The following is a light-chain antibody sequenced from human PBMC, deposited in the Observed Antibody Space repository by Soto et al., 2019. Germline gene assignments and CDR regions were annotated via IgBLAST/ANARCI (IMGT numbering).Light chain of an antibody. CDR3: QQRSDSIT. CDR1: HSVTTH. V-gene: IGKV3-11*01. J-gene: IGKJ5*01. CDR2: DAS. Sequence: EIVLTQSPGTLSLSPRQRATLSCWASHSVTTHLAWFQQRPGQTPRLLIYDASTRAPGIPARFSGRGSGAEFTLTIRSLEPEDFAVYYCQQRSDSITFGQGTRLEI.